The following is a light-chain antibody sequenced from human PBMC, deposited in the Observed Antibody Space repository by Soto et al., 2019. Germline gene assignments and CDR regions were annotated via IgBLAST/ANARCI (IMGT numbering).Light chain of an antibody. Sequence: QSALTQPASVSGSPGQSITISCTRTSIDVGGYNYVSWYQQHPGKAPKLMIYEVSNRPSGVSNRFSGSKSGNTASLTISGLQAEDEADYYCSSYTSSSALGVFGGGTKLTV. CDR1: SIDVGGYNY. CDR2: EVS. J-gene: IGLJ2*01. V-gene: IGLV2-14*01. CDR3: SSYTSSSALGV.